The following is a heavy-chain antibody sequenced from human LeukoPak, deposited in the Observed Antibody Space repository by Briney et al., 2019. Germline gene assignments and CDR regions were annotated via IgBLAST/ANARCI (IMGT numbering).Heavy chain of an antibody. Sequence: GGSLRLSCAASGFIVSSNYMSWVRQAPGKGLEWVSGIYSGSRTYYADSVKGRFAVSRDNSKNTLLLQMNILRAEDTAVYYCGWQRLVQSGMDVWGQGTTVTVSS. D-gene: IGHD6-13*01. CDR3: GWQRLVQSGMDV. CDR1: GFIVSSNY. V-gene: IGHV3-66*02. J-gene: IGHJ6*02. CDR2: IYSGSRT.